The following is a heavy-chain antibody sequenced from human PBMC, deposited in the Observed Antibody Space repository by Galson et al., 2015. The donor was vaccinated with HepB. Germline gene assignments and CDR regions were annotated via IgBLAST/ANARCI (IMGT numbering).Heavy chain of an antibody. J-gene: IGHJ4*02. CDR2: IAHDGKTE. D-gene: IGHD3-10*01. V-gene: IGHV3-30*17. CDR3: ARSITMVRINTPDY. Sequence: SLRLSCAASGFTFSSYAVHWVRQAPGKGLERVAVIAHDGKTEYYADSVRNRFTISRDNSNNTLYLQLNSPRLEDTAVYYCARSITMVRINTPDYWGQGILVTVSS. CDR1: GFTFSSYA.